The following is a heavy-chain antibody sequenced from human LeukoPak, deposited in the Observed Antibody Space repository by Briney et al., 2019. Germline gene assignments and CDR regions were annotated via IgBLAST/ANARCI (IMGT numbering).Heavy chain of an antibody. D-gene: IGHD2-15*01. CDR3: AKGAVYCTGTGCYFFDY. V-gene: IGHV3-30*18. J-gene: IGHJ4*02. Sequence: PGRSLRRSCAASGFTFSSYGMHWVRQAPGKGLEWVAVISYDGSDKYYADSVKGRFTISRDNSKNTLYLQMNSLRTEDTAVYYCAKGAVYCTGTGCYFFDYWGQGTLVTVSS. CDR2: ISYDGSDK. CDR1: GFTFSSYG.